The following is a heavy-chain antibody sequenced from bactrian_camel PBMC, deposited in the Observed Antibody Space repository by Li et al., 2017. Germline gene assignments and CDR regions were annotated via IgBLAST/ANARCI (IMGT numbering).Heavy chain of an antibody. CDR1: GSTGSRYY. Sequence: HVQLVESGGGSVQEGGSLRLSCAASGSTGSRYYMAWFRQAPGKEREGDAVISSDGRTYSDSVKGRFTISGASARNTVSLQMNSLRPEDTGMYYCAASVGACYGRLGFGLDSRDFRHWGQGTQVTVS. CDR3: AASVGACYGRLGFGLDSRDFRH. J-gene: IGHJ4*01. D-gene: IGHD5*01. CDR2: ISSDGRT. V-gene: IGHV3S57*01.